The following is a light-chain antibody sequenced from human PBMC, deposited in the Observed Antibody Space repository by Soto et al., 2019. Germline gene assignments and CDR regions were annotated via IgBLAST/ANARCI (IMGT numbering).Light chain of an antibody. V-gene: IGKV1-12*01. CDR2: GAS. CDR3: QQANSFPWT. J-gene: IGKJ1*01. Sequence: IQMTQSPSSVSASVGDRFTITCRASQDISTWLAWYQKTPGEAPKFLIYGASSLQSGVPSRFSGSGSGTDFTLTISSLQPEDFATYYCQQANSFPWTFGQGTKVDIK. CDR1: QDISTW.